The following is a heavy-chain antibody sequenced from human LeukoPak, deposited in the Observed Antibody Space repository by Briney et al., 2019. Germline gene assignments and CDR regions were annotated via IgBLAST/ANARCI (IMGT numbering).Heavy chain of an antibody. V-gene: IGHV1-18*01. CDR1: GYSFDRYG. CDR2: IGAFNGNT. Sequence: ASVKVSCKASGYSFDRYGISWVRQAPGQGLEWLGWIGAFNGNTNYAQNLQGRVTMTADTSTTTAYMELRSLSSDDTAVYYCARDFLSYDGSENHFEDTFDIWGQGAMVTVSS. J-gene: IGHJ3*02. CDR3: ARDFLSYDGSENHFEDTFDI. D-gene: IGHD3-22*01.